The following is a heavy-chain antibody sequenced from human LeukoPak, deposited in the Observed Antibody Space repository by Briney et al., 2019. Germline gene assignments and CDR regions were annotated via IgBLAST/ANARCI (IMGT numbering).Heavy chain of an antibody. CDR1: GGTFSSYA. V-gene: IGHV1-69*06. J-gene: IGHJ4*02. D-gene: IGHD3-22*01. Sequence: ASVKVSCKASGGTFSSYAISWVRQAPGQGLEWIGGIIPIFGTANYAQKFQGRVTITADKSTSTAYMELRSLRSDDTAVYYCARRYSSGYYGYFDYWGQGTLVTVSS. CDR2: IIPIFGTA. CDR3: ARRYSSGYYGYFDY.